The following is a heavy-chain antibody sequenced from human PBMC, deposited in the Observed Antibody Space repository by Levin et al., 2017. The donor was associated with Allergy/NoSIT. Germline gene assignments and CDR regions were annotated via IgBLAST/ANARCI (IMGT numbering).Heavy chain of an antibody. CDR2: IRSNAHGGTT. V-gene: IGHV3-49*03. CDR1: GFTFGDYA. J-gene: IGHJ4*02. CDR3: TRVLVAAGPRLDY. Sequence: SCTVSGFTFGDYAMKWFRQAPGKGLEWISFIRSNAHGGTTEYAASVKGRFTMSRDDSKNIAYLQMNSLKTEDTGVYFCTRVLVAAGPRLDYWGQGTLVTVSS. D-gene: IGHD2-15*01.